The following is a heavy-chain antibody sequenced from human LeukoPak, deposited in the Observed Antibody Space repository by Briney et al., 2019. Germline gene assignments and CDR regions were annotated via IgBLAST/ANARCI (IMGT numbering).Heavy chain of an antibody. CDR1: GFTFGDYV. J-gene: IGHJ4*02. D-gene: IGHD3-10*01. CDR2: ISWNSDFI. V-gene: IGHV3-9*01. CDR3: AKSHGAGRYYALEY. Sequence: GGSLRLSCTASGFTFGDYVMSWVRQPPGKGLEWVSGISWNSDFIVYGDSVKGRFTISRDNAKNSLYLQMNSLRAEDTALYYCAKSHGAGRYYALEYWGQGTLPTVSS.